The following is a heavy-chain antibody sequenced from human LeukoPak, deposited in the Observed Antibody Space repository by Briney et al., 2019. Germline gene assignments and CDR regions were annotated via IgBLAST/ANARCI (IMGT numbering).Heavy chain of an antibody. Sequence: PGGSLRLSCTASGFTFSSYGIHWLRQAPGKGLEWVAFIRYDGSNTYYEDSVKGRFTTSRDNSKNTLYLQMNSLRVEDTAVYYCAKDKAVAGRGLDHFDFWGQGTLVTVSS. J-gene: IGHJ4*02. CDR3: AKDKAVAGRGLDHFDF. CDR1: GFTFSSYG. V-gene: IGHV3-30*02. CDR2: IRYDGSNT. D-gene: IGHD6-19*01.